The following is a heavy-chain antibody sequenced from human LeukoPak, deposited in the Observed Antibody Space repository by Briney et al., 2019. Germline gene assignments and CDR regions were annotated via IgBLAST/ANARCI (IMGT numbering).Heavy chain of an antibody. CDR2: ISGSGGST. V-gene: IGHV3-23*01. D-gene: IGHD1-1*01. Sequence: GGSLRLSCAASGFTFSSYGMSWVRQAPGKGLEWVSAISGSGGSTYYADSVKGRFTISRDNSKNTLYLQMNSLRAEDTAVYYCAKKPHNLERLGYFDYWGQGTLVTVSS. CDR3: AKKPHNLERLGYFDY. CDR1: GFTFSSYG. J-gene: IGHJ4*02.